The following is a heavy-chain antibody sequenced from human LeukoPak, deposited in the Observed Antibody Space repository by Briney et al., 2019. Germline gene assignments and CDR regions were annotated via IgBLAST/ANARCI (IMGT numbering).Heavy chain of an antibody. J-gene: IGHJ3*02. V-gene: IGHV4-59*01. Sequence: PSETLSLTCTVSGGSIGSYYWSWIRQPPGKGLGWIGYIYDSGSTNYNPSLKSRVTISVDTSKNQFSLKVSSVTAADTAVYYCASLTTADAFDIWGQGTMVTVSS. D-gene: IGHD3-22*01. CDR3: ASLTTADAFDI. CDR1: GGSIGSYY. CDR2: IYDSGST.